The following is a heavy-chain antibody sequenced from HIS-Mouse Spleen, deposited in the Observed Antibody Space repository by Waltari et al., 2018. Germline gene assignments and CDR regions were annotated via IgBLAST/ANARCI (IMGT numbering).Heavy chain of an antibody. CDR3: ARGGLAAAGWYFDL. J-gene: IGHJ2*01. D-gene: IGHD6-13*01. CDR1: GFTVSSNY. V-gene: IGHV3-53*01. Sequence: EVQLVESGGGLIQPGGSLRRSCAASGFTVSSNYMSWVRQAPGKGVGWVSVIYSGGSTYYADSVKGRFTISRDNSKNTLYLQMNSLRAEDTAVYYCARGGLAAAGWYFDLWGRGTLVTVSS. CDR2: IYSGGST.